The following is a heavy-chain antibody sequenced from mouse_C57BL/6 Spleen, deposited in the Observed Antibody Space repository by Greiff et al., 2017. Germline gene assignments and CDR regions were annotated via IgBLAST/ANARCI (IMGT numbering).Heavy chain of an antibody. Sequence: QVQLQQPGAELVKPGASVKMSCKASGYTFTSYWITWVKQRPGQGLEWIGDIYPGSGSTNYNEKFKSKATLTVDTSSSTAYMQLSSLTSEDSAVYYCASRLLRYPHWYFDVWGTGTTVTVSS. J-gene: IGHJ1*03. CDR2: IYPGSGST. CDR3: ASRLLRYPHWYFDV. CDR1: GYTFTSYW. D-gene: IGHD1-1*01. V-gene: IGHV1-55*01.